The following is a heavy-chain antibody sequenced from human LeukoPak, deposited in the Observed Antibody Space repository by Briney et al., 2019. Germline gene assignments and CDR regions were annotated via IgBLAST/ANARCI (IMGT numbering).Heavy chain of an antibody. CDR1: GYTFTSYG. Sequence: GASVKVSCKASGYTFTSYGISWVRQAPGQGLEWMGWISAYNGNTNYAQKLQGRVTITRDTSASTAYMELSSLRSEDTAVYYCAREYGRRLLWFGEILHYWGQGTLVTVSS. J-gene: IGHJ4*02. D-gene: IGHD3-10*01. CDR3: AREYGRRLLWFGEILHY. V-gene: IGHV1-18*01. CDR2: ISAYNGNT.